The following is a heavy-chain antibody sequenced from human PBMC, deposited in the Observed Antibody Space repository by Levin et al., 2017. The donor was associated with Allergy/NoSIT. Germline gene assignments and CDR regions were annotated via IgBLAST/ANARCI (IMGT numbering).Heavy chain of an antibody. CDR2: ISSSSSYI. CDR3: ARVYDGYNPSYYFDY. J-gene: IGHJ4*02. D-gene: IGHD5-24*01. CDR1: GFTFSSYS. V-gene: IGHV3-21*01. Sequence: GASVKVSCAASGFTFSSYSMNWVRQAPGKGLEWVSSISSSSSYIYYADSVKGRFTISRDNAKNSLYLQMNSLRAEDTAVYYCARVYDGYNPSYYFDYWGQGTLVTVSS.